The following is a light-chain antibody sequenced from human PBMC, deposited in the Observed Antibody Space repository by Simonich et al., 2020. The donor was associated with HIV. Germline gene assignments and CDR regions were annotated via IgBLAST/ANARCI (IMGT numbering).Light chain of an antibody. Sequence: QSVLTQPPSASGTPGQRVTISCSGSSSNIGSNYVYWYQQLPGTAPKLLIYRNMQRPSGVPDRFAGAKSGTSASLAISGLQSEDEADYYCAAWDDSLNGPVFGGGTKLTVL. CDR2: RNM. J-gene: IGLJ2*01. V-gene: IGLV1-47*01. CDR3: AAWDDSLNGPV. CDR1: SSNIGSNY.